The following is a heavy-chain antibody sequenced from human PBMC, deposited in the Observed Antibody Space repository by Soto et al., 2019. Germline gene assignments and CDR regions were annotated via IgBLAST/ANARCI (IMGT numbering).Heavy chain of an antibody. Sequence: SETLSLTCAVYGGSFSGYYWSWIRQPPGKGLEWIGEINHSGVTNYKPSLKRRVTISVDTFKNQFSLQLKSVTAADTALYYCARFSGSYYYAMDVWGQGSTVTV. J-gene: IGHJ6*02. CDR1: GGSFSGYY. CDR2: INHSGVT. CDR3: ARFSGSYYYAMDV. V-gene: IGHV4-34*01. D-gene: IGHD6-19*01.